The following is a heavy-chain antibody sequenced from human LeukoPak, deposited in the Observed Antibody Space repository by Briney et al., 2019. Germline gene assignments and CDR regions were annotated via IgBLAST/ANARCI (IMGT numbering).Heavy chain of an antibody. CDR1: GFTFSTHS. J-gene: IGHJ4*02. Sequence: GGSLRLSCAASGFTFSTHSMYWVRQAPGKGLEWVSSISARSNFIHYAESVRGRFTISRDNAKNSLYLQRNSLGAQDTAVYYCARPATGYCSSAGCHWDSWGQGTLVTVSS. CDR3: ARPATGYCSSAGCHWDS. CDR2: ISARSNFI. V-gene: IGHV3-21*01. D-gene: IGHD2-2*01.